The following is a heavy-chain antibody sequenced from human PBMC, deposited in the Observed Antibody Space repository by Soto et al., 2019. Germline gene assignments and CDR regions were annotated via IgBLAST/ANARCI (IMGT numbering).Heavy chain of an antibody. V-gene: IGHV1-69*13. J-gene: IGHJ4*02. CDR3: ARWGYYYDSSGYTYYFDY. CDR2: IIPIFGTA. Sequence: GASVKVSCKASGGTFSSYAISWVRQAPGQGLEWMGGIIPIFGTANYAQKFQGRVTITADESTSTAYMELSSLRSEDTAVYYCARWGYYYDSSGYTYYFDYWGQGTLVTVSS. D-gene: IGHD3-22*01. CDR1: GGTFSSYA.